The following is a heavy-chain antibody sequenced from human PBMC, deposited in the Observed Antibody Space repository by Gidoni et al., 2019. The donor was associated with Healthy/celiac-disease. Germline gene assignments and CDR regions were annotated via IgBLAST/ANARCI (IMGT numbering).Heavy chain of an antibody. CDR3: AKAPKDCSSTSCDFDY. CDR1: GFTFRRYA. CDR2: ISGSGGST. D-gene: IGHD2-2*01. J-gene: IGHJ4*02. Sequence: EVQLLESGGVLVQPRGSLILSDAASGFTFRRYAMSWVRQAPGKGLEWVSAISGSGGSTYYADSVKGRFTISRDNSKNTLYLQMNSLRAEDTAVYYCAKAPKDCSSTSCDFDYWGQGTLVTVSS. V-gene: IGHV3-23*01.